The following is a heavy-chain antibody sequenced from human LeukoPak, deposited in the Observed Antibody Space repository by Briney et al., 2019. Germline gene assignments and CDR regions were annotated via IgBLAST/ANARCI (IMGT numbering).Heavy chain of an antibody. D-gene: IGHD2-15*01. CDR1: GXTFSSYA. J-gene: IGHJ4*02. V-gene: IGHV3-64D*09. Sequence: PGGSLRLSCSASGXTFSSYAMHWVRQAPGKGLEYVSAISSNGGSTYYADSVKGRFTISRDNSKNTLYLQLSSLRAEDTAVYYCVKAQAVVVVAATNSFDYWGQGTLVTVSS. CDR2: ISSNGGST. CDR3: VKAQAVVVVAATNSFDY.